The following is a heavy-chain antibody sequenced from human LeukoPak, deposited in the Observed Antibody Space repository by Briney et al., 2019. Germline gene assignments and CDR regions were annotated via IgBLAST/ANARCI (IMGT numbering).Heavy chain of an antibody. CDR3: AKDPQKWESYFDY. CDR1: GFTFSSYG. V-gene: IGHV3-30*02. J-gene: IGHJ4*02. D-gene: IGHD1-26*01. CDR2: IRYDGSNK. Sequence: GSLRLSWAASGFTFSSYGLQWVRPAPGKGLEGVAFIRYDGSNKYYADSVKGRFTISRDNSKNTLYLQMNSLRAEDTAVYYCAKDPQKWESYFDYWGQGTLVTVSS.